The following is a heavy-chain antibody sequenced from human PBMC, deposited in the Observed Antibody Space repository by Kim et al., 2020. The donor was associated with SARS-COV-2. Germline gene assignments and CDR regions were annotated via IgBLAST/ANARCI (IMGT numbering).Heavy chain of an antibody. D-gene: IGHD4-17*01. Sequence: GGSLRLSCAASGFTFSSYAMHWVRQAPGKGLEWVAVISYDGSNKYYADSVKGRFTISRDNSKNTLYLQMNSLRAEDTAVYYCARDRLTVTTDDAFDIWGQGTMVTVSS. V-gene: IGHV3-30-3*01. CDR2: ISYDGSNK. CDR3: ARDRLTVTTDDAFDI. CDR1: GFTFSSYA. J-gene: IGHJ3*02.